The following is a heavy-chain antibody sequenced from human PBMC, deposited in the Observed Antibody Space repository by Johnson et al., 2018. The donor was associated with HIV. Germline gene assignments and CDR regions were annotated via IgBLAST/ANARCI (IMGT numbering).Heavy chain of an antibody. J-gene: IGHJ3*02. CDR1: GFTFSSYA. V-gene: IGHV3-30-3*01. CDR3: ARDEPYNLNAFDI. CDR2: ISYDGSNK. Sequence: QVQLVESGGGLVQPGGSLRLSCAASGFTFSSYAMHWVRQAPGKGLEWVAVISYDGSNKYYADSVKGRLTISRDNSKNTLYLQMNSLRAEDTAVYYCARDEPYNLNAFDIWGQGTMVTVSS. D-gene: IGHD5-24*01.